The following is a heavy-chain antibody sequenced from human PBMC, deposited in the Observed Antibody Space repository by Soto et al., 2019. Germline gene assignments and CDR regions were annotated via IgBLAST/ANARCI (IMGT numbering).Heavy chain of an antibody. CDR3: XXXXXXXXQXXYNDAXDI. Sequence: EVQLLESGGGLVQPGGSLRLSCAASGFTFSSYAMSWVRQAPGKGLEWVSAISGSGGSTYYADSVKGRFTISRDNSKXXLYLQMNSXXXXXXXXXXXXXXXXXXXQXXYNDAXDI. CDR1: GFTFSSYA. D-gene: IGHD6-19*01. CDR2: ISGSGGST. V-gene: IGHV3-23*01. J-gene: IGHJ3*02.